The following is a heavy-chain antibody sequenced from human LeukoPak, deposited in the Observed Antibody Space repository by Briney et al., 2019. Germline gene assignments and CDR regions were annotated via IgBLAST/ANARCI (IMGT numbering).Heavy chain of an antibody. Sequence: ASVKVSCKASGYTFTDYYMQWVRQAPGHGLEWMGIINPISGATDYAQKFQGRVTMTRDTSTSTVYMELSSLRSEGTAMYYCARLPYRDGVAQDYWGQGTLVTVSP. CDR3: ARLPYRDGVAQDY. D-gene: IGHD3-16*02. V-gene: IGHV1-46*01. CDR2: INPISGAT. J-gene: IGHJ4*02. CDR1: GYTFTDYY.